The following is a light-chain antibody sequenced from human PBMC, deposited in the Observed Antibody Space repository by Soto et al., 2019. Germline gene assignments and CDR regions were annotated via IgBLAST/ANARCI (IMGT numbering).Light chain of an antibody. CDR1: SSDVGSYTL. J-gene: IGLJ1*01. V-gene: IGLV2-23*01. Sequence: QSALTQPASVSGAPGQSITISCTGTSSDVGSYTLVSWYQHHPGKAPKLMIYEGSKRPSGVANRFSGSKSGNTASLTISGLQAEDAADYYCCSYAGSSTYVFGIGTKVTVL. CDR3: CSYAGSSTYV. CDR2: EGS.